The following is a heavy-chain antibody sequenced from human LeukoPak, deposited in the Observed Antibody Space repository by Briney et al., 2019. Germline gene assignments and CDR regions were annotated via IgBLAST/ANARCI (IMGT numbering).Heavy chain of an antibody. CDR1: GFSFSNFW. V-gene: IGHV3-7*01. Sequence: PGGSLRLSCAASGFSFSNFWMSWVRQAPGKGLEWVANIKPDGSATNYVSSVKGRFPISRDNAKNSLDLQMNSLRAEDTAVYYCARGGGSSSWGQGTLVTVSS. D-gene: IGHD6-6*01. CDR3: ARGGGSSS. CDR2: IKPDGSAT. J-gene: IGHJ5*02.